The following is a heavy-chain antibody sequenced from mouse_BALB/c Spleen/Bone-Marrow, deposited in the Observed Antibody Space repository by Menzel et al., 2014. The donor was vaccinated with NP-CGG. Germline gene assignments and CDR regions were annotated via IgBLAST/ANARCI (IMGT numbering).Heavy chain of an antibody. V-gene: IGHV1-84*02. CDR2: IYPGSGNT. CDR1: GYTFTDYY. Sequence: QVQLQQSGPELVEPGASVKISCKASGYTFTDYYINWVKRKPGQGLEWIGWIYPGSGNTKYNEKFKGKATLTVDTSSSTAYMQLSSLTSEDTAVYFCARILYWYFDVWGAGTTVTVSS. CDR3: ARILYWYFDV. J-gene: IGHJ1*01.